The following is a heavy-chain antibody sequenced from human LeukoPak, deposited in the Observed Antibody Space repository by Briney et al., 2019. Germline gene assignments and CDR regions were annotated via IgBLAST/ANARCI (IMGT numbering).Heavy chain of an antibody. CDR3: ARVGRYFDWLFDY. V-gene: IGHV4-34*01. D-gene: IGHD3-9*01. Sequence: SETLSLTCAVYGGSFSGYYWSWIRQPPGKGLEWIGEINHSGSTNYNPPLKSRVTISVDTSKNQFSLKLSSVTAADTAVYYCARVGRYFDWLFDYWGQGTLVTVSS. CDR1: GGSFSGYY. CDR2: INHSGST. J-gene: IGHJ4*02.